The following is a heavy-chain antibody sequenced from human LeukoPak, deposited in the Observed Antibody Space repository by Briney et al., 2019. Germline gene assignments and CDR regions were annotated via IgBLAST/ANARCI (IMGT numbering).Heavy chain of an antibody. V-gene: IGHV3-48*01. J-gene: IGHJ4*02. D-gene: IGHD2-21*02. CDR3: AKDHRAYCGGDCVDFDY. CDR2: ISSSSTI. CDR1: GFTFSSYS. Sequence: GGSLRLSCAASGFTFSSYSMNWVRQAPGKGLGWVSYISSSSTIYYADSVKGRFTISRDNAKNSLYLQVNSLRAEDTAVYYCAKDHRAYCGGDCVDFDYWGQGTLVTVSS.